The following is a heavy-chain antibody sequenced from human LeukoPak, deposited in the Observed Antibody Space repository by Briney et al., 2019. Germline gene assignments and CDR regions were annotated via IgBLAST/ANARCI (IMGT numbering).Heavy chain of an antibody. CDR1: GGSISSSSYY. CDR3: ARQGDGYNLQPQFDY. J-gene: IGHJ4*02. Sequence: SETLSRTCTVSGGSISSSSYYWGWIRQPPGKGLEWIGSIYYSGSTYYNPSLKSRVTISVDTSKNQFSLKLSSVTAADTAVYYCARQGDGYNLQPQFDYWGQGTLVTVSS. CDR2: IYYSGST. V-gene: IGHV4-39*01. D-gene: IGHD5-24*01.